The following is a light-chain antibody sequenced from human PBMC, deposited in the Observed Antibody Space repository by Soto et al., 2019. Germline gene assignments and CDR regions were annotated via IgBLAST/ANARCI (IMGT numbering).Light chain of an antibody. J-gene: IGKJ2*01. CDR1: QSVSSN. V-gene: IGKV3-15*01. CDR2: GAS. CDR3: XQYNNWPPAYT. Sequence: EIVMTQSPATLSVSPGERATLSCRASQSVSSNLAWYQQKPGQAPRLLIYGASTRATGIPARFSGSGSGTXFTLTISSLQSEDFAXXXXXQYNNWPPAYTFGQGTKLEIK.